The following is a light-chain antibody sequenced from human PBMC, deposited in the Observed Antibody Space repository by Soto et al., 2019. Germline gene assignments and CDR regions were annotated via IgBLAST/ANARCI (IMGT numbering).Light chain of an antibody. Sequence: DIQMTQSPSSLSVSVGDRVTITCRASQSITNYLNWYQQKPGKAPKLLVYAASTLQSGVPSRFIANGSGTDFTLPISSLQPEDFASYYCQQSDSYTYTFGQGTKLEIK. CDR2: AAS. CDR3: QQSDSYTYT. CDR1: QSITNY. V-gene: IGKV1-39*01. J-gene: IGKJ2*01.